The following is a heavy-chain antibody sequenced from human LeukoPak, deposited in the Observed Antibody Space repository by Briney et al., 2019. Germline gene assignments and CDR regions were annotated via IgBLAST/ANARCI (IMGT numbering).Heavy chain of an antibody. J-gene: IGHJ4*02. V-gene: IGHV4-38-2*02. CDR2: IYHSGST. Sequence: SETLSLTCTVSGYSLSSGYYWGWIRQPPGKGLEWIGSIYHSGSTYYNPSLKSRVTISVDTSKNQFSLKLSSVTAADTAVYYCARRGYSYGTVDYWGQGTLVTVSS. D-gene: IGHD5-18*01. CDR3: ARRGYSYGTVDY. CDR1: GYSLSSGYY.